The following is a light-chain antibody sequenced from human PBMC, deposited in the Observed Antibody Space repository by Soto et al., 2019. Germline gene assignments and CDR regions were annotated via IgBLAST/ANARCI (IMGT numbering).Light chain of an antibody. CDR2: LGS. J-gene: IGKJ4*01. CDR3: MKALQTRLT. CDR1: ESFLHRNGYNY. Sequence: DIVLTQSPLSMAVTPCKPASLSCRSSESFLHRNGYNYLDWYLQKPGQSPQLLIYLGSNRASGVPDRFSGSGSGTDFTLKISRVEAEEVGVYYCMKALQTRLTVGGGTKVAIK. V-gene: IGKV2-28*01.